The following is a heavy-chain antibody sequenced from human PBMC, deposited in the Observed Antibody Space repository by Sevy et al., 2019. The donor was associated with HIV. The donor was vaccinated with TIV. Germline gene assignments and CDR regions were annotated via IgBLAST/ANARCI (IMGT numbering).Heavy chain of an antibody. CDR3: VAANSWEDY. Sequence: GGSLRLSCEGSGYIFSNYWMHWVRQAPGKGLEWVSRFKSDGGDTAYADSVKGRFTISRDNAENTMSLQMNSLRAEDTGLYYCVAANSWEDYWGQGTQVTVSS. D-gene: IGHD6-13*01. CDR1: GYIFSNYW. V-gene: IGHV3-74*01. CDR2: FKSDGGDT. J-gene: IGHJ4*02.